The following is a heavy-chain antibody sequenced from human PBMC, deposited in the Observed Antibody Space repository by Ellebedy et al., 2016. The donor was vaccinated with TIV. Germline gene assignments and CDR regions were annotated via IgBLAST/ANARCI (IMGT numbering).Heavy chain of an antibody. V-gene: IGHV4-39*01. CDR3: ARHSPTSGLRYFDWLPGAFAFDI. CDR2: IYYSGST. D-gene: IGHD3-9*01. CDR1: GGSISSSSYY. J-gene: IGHJ3*02. Sequence: SETLSLTCTVSGGSISSSSYYWGWIRQPPGKGLEWIGSIYYSGSTYYNPSLKSRVTISVDTSKNQFSLKLSSVTAADTAVYYCARHSPTSGLRYFDWLPGAFAFDIWGQGTMVTVSS.